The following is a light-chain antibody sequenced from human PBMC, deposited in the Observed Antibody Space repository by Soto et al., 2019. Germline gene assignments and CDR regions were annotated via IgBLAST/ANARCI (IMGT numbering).Light chain of an antibody. CDR3: QQRSNWPIT. CDR1: QSVRNK. V-gene: IGKV3-11*01. J-gene: IGKJ5*01. CDR2: DTS. Sequence: EIGVTQSPATLSVSPGERVTLSCIRSQSVRNKVGWYQHRPGQTPRVIMYDTSTRAAGIPARFSGSGYGTYFTLTISSLQSEDFAVYYCQQRSNWPITFGQGTRLEIK.